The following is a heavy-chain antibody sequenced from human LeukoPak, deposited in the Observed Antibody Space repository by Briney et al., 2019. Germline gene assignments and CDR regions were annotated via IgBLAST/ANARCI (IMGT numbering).Heavy chain of an antibody. CDR2: ITYDGSNQ. V-gene: IGHV3-30*04. CDR3: ARLAVAGTKINDAFDI. J-gene: IGHJ3*02. Sequence: GGSLRLPCAASGFTFSSYSMNWVRQAPGKGLEWVALITYDGSNQYYADSVKGRFNFSKDSSKNTLYLQMNSLRAEDTAMYYCARLAVAGTKINDAFDIWGQGTMVAVSS. CDR1: GFTFSSYS. D-gene: IGHD6-19*01.